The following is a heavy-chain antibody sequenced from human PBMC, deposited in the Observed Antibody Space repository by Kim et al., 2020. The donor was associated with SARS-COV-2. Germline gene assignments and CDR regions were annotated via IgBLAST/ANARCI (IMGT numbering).Heavy chain of an antibody. CDR3: ARVWKCSGGSCHRGWYFDL. J-gene: IGHJ2*01. V-gene: IGHV4-34*01. Sequence: SETLSLTCAVYGGSFSGYYWSWIRQPPGKGLEWIGEINHSGSTNYNPSLKSRVTISVDTSKNQFSLKLSSVTAADTAVYYCARVWKCSGGSCHRGWYFDLWGRGTLVTVSS. D-gene: IGHD2-15*01. CDR1: GGSFSGYY. CDR2: INHSGST.